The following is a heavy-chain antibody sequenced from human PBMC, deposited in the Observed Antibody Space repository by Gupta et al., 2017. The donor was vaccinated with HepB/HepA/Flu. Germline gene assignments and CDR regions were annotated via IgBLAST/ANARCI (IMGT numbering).Heavy chain of an antibody. J-gene: IGHJ6*03. CDR1: GFPFSSAD. V-gene: IGHV3-23*01. Sequence: EGQVLESRGDLVQPGGSLGLSCAASGFPFSSADMAWARQGPGRGLEWVSVISGDGFATYYADSVKGRFTISRDNSKNTLYLQMSRLRVEDTAVYYCAWKYYYYMAVWGKGTTVAVSS. CDR2: ISGDGFAT. CDR3: AWKYYYYMAV. D-gene: IGHD1-1*01.